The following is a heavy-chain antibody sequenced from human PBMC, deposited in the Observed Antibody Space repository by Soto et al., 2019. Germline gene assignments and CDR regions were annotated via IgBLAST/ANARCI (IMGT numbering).Heavy chain of an antibody. Sequence: QVQLVQSGAEVKKPGSSVKVSCKASGGTFSSYTISWVRQAPGQGLEWMGRIIPILGIANYAQKFQGRVTITADKSTSTAYMELSRLRSEDTDVYYCARGPVVGATFGFDPWGQGTLVTVSS. J-gene: IGHJ5*02. CDR1: GGTFSSYT. CDR3: ARGPVVGATFGFDP. CDR2: IIPILGIA. D-gene: IGHD1-26*01. V-gene: IGHV1-69*02.